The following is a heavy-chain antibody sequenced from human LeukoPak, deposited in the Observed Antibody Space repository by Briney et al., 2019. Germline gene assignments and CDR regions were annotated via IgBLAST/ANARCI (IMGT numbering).Heavy chain of an antibody. Sequence: PGGSLRLSCAASGFTFSSYSMNWVRQAPGKGLEWLSYITGSSSTIKYADSVKGRFTISRDNAKNSLYLQMNSLRDEDTAVYYCARDYYDSSGYYYGQYWGQGTLVTVSS. D-gene: IGHD3-22*01. CDR3: ARDYYDSSGYYYGQY. CDR1: GFTFSSYS. CDR2: ITGSSSTI. V-gene: IGHV3-48*02. J-gene: IGHJ1*01.